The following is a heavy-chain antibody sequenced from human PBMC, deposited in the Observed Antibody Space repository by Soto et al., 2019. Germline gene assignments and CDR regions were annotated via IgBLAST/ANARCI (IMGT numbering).Heavy chain of an antibody. Sequence: RASVKVSCKASGYTFTSYAMHWVRQAPGQRLEWMGWINAGNGNTKYSQKFQGRVTITRDTSASTAYMELSSLRSEDTAVYYCARIAAAGASLDPWGQGTLVTVSS. CDR2: INAGNGNT. D-gene: IGHD6-13*01. V-gene: IGHV1-3*01. CDR1: GYTFTSYA. J-gene: IGHJ5*02. CDR3: ARIAAAGASLDP.